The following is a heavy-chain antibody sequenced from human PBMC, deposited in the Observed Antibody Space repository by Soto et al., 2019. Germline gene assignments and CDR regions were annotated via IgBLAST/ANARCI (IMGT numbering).Heavy chain of an antibody. D-gene: IGHD2-2*02. CDR3: ELSSTSCYTCVY. V-gene: IGHV1-69*06. CDR1: VGTFSSYA. Sequence: QVQLVQSGAEVKKPGSSVKVSCKASVGTFSSYAISWVRQAPGQGLEWMGGIIPIFGTANYAQKFQGRVTITADKSTSTAYLELSSLRSDDTAVYYCELSSTSCYTCVYWGQGTLVTVSS. J-gene: IGHJ4*02. CDR2: IIPIFGTA.